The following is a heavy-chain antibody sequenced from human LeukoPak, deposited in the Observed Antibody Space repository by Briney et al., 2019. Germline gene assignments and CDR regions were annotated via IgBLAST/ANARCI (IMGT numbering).Heavy chain of an antibody. V-gene: IGHV3-7*01. J-gene: IGHJ5*01. CDR2: ISQDGSQK. Sequence: GGSLRLSCAASGFTFNKYGMSWVRQAPGKGLEWVATISQDGSQKYLADFVKGRFTISRDNARNSLYLQMSSLRGDDTAVYYCVRSKVVAEAGKSWFDPWGQGTRVTVTS. CDR1: GFTFNKYG. D-gene: IGHD6-13*01. CDR3: VRSKVVAEAGKSWFDP.